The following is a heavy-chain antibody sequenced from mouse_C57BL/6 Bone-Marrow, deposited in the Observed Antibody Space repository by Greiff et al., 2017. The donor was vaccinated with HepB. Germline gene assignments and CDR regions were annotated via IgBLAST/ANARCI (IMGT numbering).Heavy chain of an antibody. V-gene: IGHV1-82*01. J-gene: IGHJ4*01. CDR1: GYAFSSSW. CDR2: IYPGDGDT. CDR3: ARTEQLRDYAMDY. D-gene: IGHD1-1*01. Sequence: QVQLQQSGPELVKPGASVKISCKASGYAFSSSWMNWVKQRPGKGLEWIGRIYPGDGDTNYNGKFKGKATLTADKSSSTAYMQLSSLTSEDSAVYFCARTEQLRDYAMDYRGQGTSVTVSS.